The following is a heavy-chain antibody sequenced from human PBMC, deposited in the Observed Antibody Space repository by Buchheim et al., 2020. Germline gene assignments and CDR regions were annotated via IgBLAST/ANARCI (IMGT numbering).Heavy chain of an antibody. Sequence: EVQLVESGGGLVQPRGSLRLSCAASGFTFSSYEMNWVRQAPGKGLEWVSYISSSGSTIYYADSVKGRFTISRDNAKNSLYLQMNSLRAEDTAVYYCARHSRVWWPYYFDYWGQGTL. CDR3: ARHSRVWWPYYFDY. D-gene: IGHD4/OR15-4a*01. V-gene: IGHV3-48*03. J-gene: IGHJ4*02. CDR1: GFTFSSYE. CDR2: ISSSGSTI.